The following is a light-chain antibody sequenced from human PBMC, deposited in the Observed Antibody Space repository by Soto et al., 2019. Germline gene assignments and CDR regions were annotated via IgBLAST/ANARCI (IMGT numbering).Light chain of an antibody. Sequence: SYELTQPPSVSVAPGQTARIPCAGDNIGGKSVHWYQQKPGQAPVLVVYDNGDRPSGIPERFSGSNSGNTATLTISRVEAGDDADYYCQVWDSSSDHYVFGTGTKLTVL. CDR1: NIGGKS. CDR3: QVWDSSSDHYV. J-gene: IGLJ1*01. V-gene: IGLV3-21*02. CDR2: DNG.